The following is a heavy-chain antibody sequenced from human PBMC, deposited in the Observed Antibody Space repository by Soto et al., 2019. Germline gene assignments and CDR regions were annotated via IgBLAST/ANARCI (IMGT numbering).Heavy chain of an antibody. CDR1: GFTFSSYA. J-gene: IGHJ6*02. CDR3: ARDKKGYSYGRQNYYYYYGMDV. V-gene: IGHV3-30-3*01. Sequence: GGSLRLSFAASGFTFSSYAMHWVGQAPGKGLEWVAVISYDGSNKYYADSVKGRFTISRDNSKNTLYLQMNSLRAEDTAVYYCARDKKGYSYGRQNYYYYYGMDVWGQGTTVTVSS. CDR2: ISYDGSNK. D-gene: IGHD5-18*01.